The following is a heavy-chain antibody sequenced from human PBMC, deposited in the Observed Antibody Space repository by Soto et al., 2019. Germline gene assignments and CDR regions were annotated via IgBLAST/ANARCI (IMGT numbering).Heavy chain of an antibody. V-gene: IGHV3-48*02. Sequence: EVQLVESGGCLVQPGESLRLSCAASGFTFSSYSMNWVRQAPGKGLEWVSYIHNSSSTIYYADSVRGRFTISRDNAKNSLYLQMNSLRDEDTAVYYCARGVQIIVLLPAAIDYWGQGTLVTVSS. CDR1: GFTFSSYS. D-gene: IGHD2-2*01. CDR2: IHNSSSTI. CDR3: ARGVQIIVLLPAAIDY. J-gene: IGHJ4*02.